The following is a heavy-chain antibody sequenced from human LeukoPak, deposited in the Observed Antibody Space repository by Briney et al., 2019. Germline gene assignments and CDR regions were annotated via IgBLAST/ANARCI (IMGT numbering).Heavy chain of an antibody. Sequence: ASVKVSCKASGYTFTSYYMHWVRQAPGQGLEWMGIINPSGGSTSYAQKFQGRVTMTRDTSTSTVYMELSSLRSEDTAVYYCARALYYYDSSGYSTFDYWGQGTLVTVSS. J-gene: IGHJ4*02. CDR1: GYTFTSYY. CDR2: INPSGGST. CDR3: ARALYYYDSSGYSTFDY. D-gene: IGHD3-22*01. V-gene: IGHV1-46*01.